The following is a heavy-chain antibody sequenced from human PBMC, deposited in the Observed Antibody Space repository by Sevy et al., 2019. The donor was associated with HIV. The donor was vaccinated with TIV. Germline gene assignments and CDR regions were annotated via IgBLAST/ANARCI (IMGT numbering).Heavy chain of an antibody. Sequence: SGPTLVNPTQTLTLTCTFSGFSLSTSGVGVGWIRQPPGKALEWLALIYWDDDKGYSPSLKSRLTITKDTSKNQVVLTVTNMDPVYTATYYCARLAAAGPVAATWFDPWGQGTLVTVSS. V-gene: IGHV2-5*02. CDR2: IYWDDDK. CDR3: ARLAAAGPVAATWFDP. D-gene: IGHD6-13*01. CDR1: GFSLSTSGVG. J-gene: IGHJ5*02.